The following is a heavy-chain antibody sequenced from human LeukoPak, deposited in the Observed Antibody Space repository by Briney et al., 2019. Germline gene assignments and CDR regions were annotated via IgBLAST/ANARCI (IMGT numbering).Heavy chain of an antibody. CDR2: IYYSGST. V-gene: IGHV4-59*08. CDR1: GGSISSYY. D-gene: IGHD1-26*01. CDR3: ARSFSGSYYFEY. Sequence: SETLSLTCTVSGGSISSYYWSWIRQPPGKGLEWIGYIYYSGSTNYNPSLKSRVTISVDTSKNQLSLFLTSVTAADTAMYYCARSFSGSYYFEYWGQGTLVTLSS. J-gene: IGHJ4*02.